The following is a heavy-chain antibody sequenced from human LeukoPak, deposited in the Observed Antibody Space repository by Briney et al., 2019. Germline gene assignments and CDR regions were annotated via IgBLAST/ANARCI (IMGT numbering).Heavy chain of an antibody. CDR3: ARTPPTYYYDSSGQPFDY. J-gene: IGHJ4*02. Sequence: SETLSLTCTVSGGSISSYYWSWIRQPAGKGLEWIGRIYTSGSTNYNPSLKSRVTISVDTSKNQFSLKLSSVTAADTAVYYCARTPPTYYYDSSGQPFDYWGQGTLVTVSS. CDR2: IYTSGST. D-gene: IGHD3-22*01. V-gene: IGHV4-4*07. CDR1: GGSISSYY.